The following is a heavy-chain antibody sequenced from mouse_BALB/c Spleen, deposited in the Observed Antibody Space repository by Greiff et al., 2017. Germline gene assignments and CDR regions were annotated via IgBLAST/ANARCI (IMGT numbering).Heavy chain of an antibody. J-gene: IGHJ4*01. V-gene: IGHV1-87*01. D-gene: IGHD2-4*01. Sequence: VQLQESGAELARPGASVKLSCKASGYTFTSYWMQWVKQRPGQGLEWIGAIYPGDGDTRYTQKFKGKATLTADKSSSTAYMQLSSLASEDSAVYYCARSDYDAEYAMDYWGQGTSVTVSS. CDR2: IYPGDGDT. CDR3: ARSDYDAEYAMDY. CDR1: GYTFTSYW.